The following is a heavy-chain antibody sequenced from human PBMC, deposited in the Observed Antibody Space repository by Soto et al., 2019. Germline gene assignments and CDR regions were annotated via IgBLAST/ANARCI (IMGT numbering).Heavy chain of an antibody. CDR3: ARVALPYSSSVGYFDY. J-gene: IGHJ4*02. CDR1: GYTFTSYA. D-gene: IGHD6-6*01. V-gene: IGHV1-3*01. CDR2: INAGNGNT. Sequence: ASVKVSCKASGYTFTSYAMHWVRQAPGQRLEWMGWINAGNGNTKYSQKFQGRVTITRDTSASTAYMELSSLRSEDTAVYYCARVALPYSSSVGYFDYWGQGTLVTVSS.